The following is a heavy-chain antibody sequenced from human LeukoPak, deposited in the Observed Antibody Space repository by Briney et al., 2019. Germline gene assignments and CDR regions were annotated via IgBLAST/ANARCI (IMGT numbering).Heavy chain of an antibody. CDR2: TSESGGST. CDR1: GFTFSSYA. V-gene: IGHV3-23*01. CDR3: ARDIPRVDTAMAPDY. Sequence: PGGSLRLSCAASGFTFSSYAMSWVRQAPGKGLEWVSGTSESGGSTFYADSVKGRFTISRDNSKNTLDLQMNSLKAEDTAVYFCARDIPRVDTAMAPDYWGQGTLVTVSS. D-gene: IGHD5-18*01. J-gene: IGHJ4*02.